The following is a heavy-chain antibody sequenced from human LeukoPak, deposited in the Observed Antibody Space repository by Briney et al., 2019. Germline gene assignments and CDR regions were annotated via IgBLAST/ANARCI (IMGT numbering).Heavy chain of an antibody. CDR3: ASLIAAGYFDH. CDR2: IYHSGGT. Sequence: SETLSLTCTVSGGSISSSSYSWGWIRQPPGKGLEWIGVIYHSGGTYYNPSLKSRLTMSVDTSKNQFSLKLSSVTATDTAVYYCASLIAAGYFDHWGQGTLVTASS. D-gene: IGHD6-13*01. V-gene: IGHV4-39*01. CDR1: GGSISSSSYS. J-gene: IGHJ4*02.